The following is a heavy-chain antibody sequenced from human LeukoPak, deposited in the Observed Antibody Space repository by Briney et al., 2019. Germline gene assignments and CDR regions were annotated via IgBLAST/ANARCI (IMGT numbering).Heavy chain of an antibody. V-gene: IGHV1-18*01. D-gene: IGHD6-19*01. CDR2: ISAYNGNT. CDR3: AGVKTGPWYSSGWYTGGDCDY. Sequence: ASVKVSCKASGYTFTSYGISWVRQAPGQGLEWMGWISAYNGNTNYAQKLQGRVTMTTDTSTSTAYMELRSLRSDDTAVHYCAGVKTGPWYSSGWYTGGDCDYWGQGTLVTVSS. CDR1: GYTFTSYG. J-gene: IGHJ4*02.